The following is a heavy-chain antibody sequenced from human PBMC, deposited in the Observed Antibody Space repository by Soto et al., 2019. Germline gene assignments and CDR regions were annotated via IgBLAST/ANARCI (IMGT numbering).Heavy chain of an antibody. V-gene: IGHV3-23*01. CDR3: AKDAGLPYHEVLTGFSYFDS. Sequence: EVVLLESGGGLVQPGGSLRLSCAASGFTFAGYSTMSWVRQAPGKGLEWVSSISGSGGSTYYSDSVKGRFTISRDNSKNTLYLQMNSLRAEDTAVYYCAKDAGLPYHEVLTGFSYFDSCGQGTLVTVSS. J-gene: IGHJ4*02. CDR2: ISGSGGST. D-gene: IGHD3-9*01. CDR1: GFTFAGYST.